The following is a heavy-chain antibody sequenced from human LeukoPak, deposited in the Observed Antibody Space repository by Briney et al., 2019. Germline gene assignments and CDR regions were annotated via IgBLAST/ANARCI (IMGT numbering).Heavy chain of an antibody. D-gene: IGHD3-10*01. CDR1: GGSISSYY. CDR3: ARGIIGAIYYYYGMDV. V-gene: IGHV4-4*07. J-gene: IGHJ6*02. Sequence: NSSETLSLTCTVSGGSISSYYWSWIRQPAGKGLEWIGRIYTSGSTNYNPSLKSRVTMSVDTSKNQFSLKLSSVTAADTAVYYCARGIIGAIYYYYGMDVWGQGTTVTVSS. CDR2: IYTSGST.